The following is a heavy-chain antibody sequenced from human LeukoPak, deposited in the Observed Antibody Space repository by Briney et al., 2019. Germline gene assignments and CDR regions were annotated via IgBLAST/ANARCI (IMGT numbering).Heavy chain of an antibody. CDR1: GGSISSGGYY. Sequence: SETLSLTCTVSGGSISSGGYYWSWIRQHPGKGLEWIGYIYYSGSTYYNPSPKSRVTISVDTSKNQFSLKLSSVTAADTAVYYCARDPPDRSSSPYYYYYYMDVWGKGTTVTVSS. J-gene: IGHJ6*03. CDR2: IYYSGST. V-gene: IGHV4-31*03. CDR3: ARDPPDRSSSPYYYYYYMDV. D-gene: IGHD6-6*01.